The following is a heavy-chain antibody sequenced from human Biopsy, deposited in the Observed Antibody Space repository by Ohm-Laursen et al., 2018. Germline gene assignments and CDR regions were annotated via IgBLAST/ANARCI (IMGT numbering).Heavy chain of an antibody. CDR1: GGSISSYY. CDR2: IYYTGST. CDR3: ARPSTFYYDGGGYYDGFDP. J-gene: IGHJ5*02. V-gene: IGHV4-59*01. D-gene: IGHD3-22*01. Sequence: GTLSLTCSASGGSISSYYWSWIRQPPGKGLEWIGYIYYTGSTNYNPSLKSQVTISVDTSMNHLPLKLRSVTAADTAVYYCARPSTFYYDGGGYYDGFDPWGQGTLVTVSS.